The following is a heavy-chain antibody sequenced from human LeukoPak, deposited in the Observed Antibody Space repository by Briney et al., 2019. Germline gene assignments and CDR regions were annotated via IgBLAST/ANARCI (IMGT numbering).Heavy chain of an antibody. V-gene: IGHV4-30-4*01. Sequence: SETLSLTCTVSGGSISSGDYYWSWIRQPPGKGLEWIGYIYYSGSTYYNPSLKSRVTISVDTSKNQFSLKLSSVTAADTAVYYCARGRVRAIFGVVIPNWFDPWGQGTLVTVSS. CDR3: ARGRVRAIFGVVIPNWFDP. CDR2: IYYSGST. J-gene: IGHJ5*02. D-gene: IGHD3-3*01. CDR1: GGSISSGDYY.